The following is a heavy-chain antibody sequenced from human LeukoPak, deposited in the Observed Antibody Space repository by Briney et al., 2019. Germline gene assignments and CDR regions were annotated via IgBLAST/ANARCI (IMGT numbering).Heavy chain of an antibody. V-gene: IGHV4-34*01. J-gene: IGHJ5*02. CDR2: INHSGGT. CDR1: GVSFTNYY. CDR3: VLGDILRGFKICAHGFDP. D-gene: IGHD4-23*01. Sequence: SETLSLTCVVSGVSFTNYYWTCIRQPPGKGLEWIGQINHSGGTNYNPSLKSRVTISIDSSKNQVSLRSTSVTAAGTAVCYCVLGDILRGFKICAHGFDPWGQGVLVTVSS.